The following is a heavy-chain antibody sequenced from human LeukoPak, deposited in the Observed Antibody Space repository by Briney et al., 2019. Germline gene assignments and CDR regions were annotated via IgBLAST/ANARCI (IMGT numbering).Heavy chain of an antibody. CDR3: ARACMITFGGATKYYFDY. Sequence: GGSLRLSCAASGFTFSSYSMNWVRQAPGKGLEWVSYINNSSSTIYYADSVKGRFTISRDNAKNSLYLQMNSLSAEDTAVYYCARACMITFGGATKYYFDYWGQGTLVTVSS. CDR1: GFTFSSYS. V-gene: IGHV3-48*01. J-gene: IGHJ4*02. CDR2: INNSSSTI. D-gene: IGHD3-16*01.